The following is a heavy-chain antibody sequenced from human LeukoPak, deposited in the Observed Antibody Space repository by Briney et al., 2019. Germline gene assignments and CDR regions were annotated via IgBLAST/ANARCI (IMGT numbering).Heavy chain of an antibody. CDR3: ARAPTSGYCSGGSCYSDY. J-gene: IGHJ4*02. Sequence: SETLSLTCAVYGGSFSGYYWSWIRQPPGKGLEWIGEINHSGSTNYNPSLKSRVTISVDTSKNQFSLKLSPVTAADTAVYYCARAPTSGYCSGGSCYSDYWGQGTLVTVSS. D-gene: IGHD2-15*01. V-gene: IGHV4-34*01. CDR2: INHSGST. CDR1: GGSFSGYY.